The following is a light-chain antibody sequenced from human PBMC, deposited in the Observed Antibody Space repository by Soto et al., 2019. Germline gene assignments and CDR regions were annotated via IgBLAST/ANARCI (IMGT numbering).Light chain of an antibody. V-gene: IGKV1-5*01. J-gene: IGKJ1*01. CDR3: QQYNSYSWP. Sequence: IQVKHSVSALSASVGDRVTITCRASQSVSNWLAWYQQKPGKAPKLLIYDAPTLESGVPSRFSGSRSGTEFTLTISSLQPDDFATYYCQQYNSYSWPFGQGTKVDI. CDR2: DAP. CDR1: QSVSNW.